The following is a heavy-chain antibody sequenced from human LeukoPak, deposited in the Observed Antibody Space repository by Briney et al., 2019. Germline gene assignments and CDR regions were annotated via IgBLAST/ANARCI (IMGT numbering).Heavy chain of an antibody. CDR2: FDPEDGET. Sequence: GASVNVSCKVSVYTLTELSMHWVRQAPGKGLEWMGGFDPEDGETIYAQKVQGRVTMTEDTSTDTDYMELSRLRSEDTAVYYCATASKNWNIQWDYWGQGTLVTVSS. V-gene: IGHV1-24*01. D-gene: IGHD1/OR15-1a*01. CDR1: VYTLTELS. J-gene: IGHJ4*02. CDR3: ATASKNWNIQWDY.